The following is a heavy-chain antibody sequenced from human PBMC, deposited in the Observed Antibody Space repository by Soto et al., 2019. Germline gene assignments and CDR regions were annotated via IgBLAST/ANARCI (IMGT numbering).Heavy chain of an antibody. J-gene: IGHJ4*02. V-gene: IGHV3-11*01. Sequence: QVQLVESGGGLVKPGGSLRLSCAASGFTFSDYYMNWARQAPGKGLEWLSYISSSGSAIYYADSVRGRFTISWDNAKNSLYLQMNSLRAEDTAVYYCARDPRYYDSSGYFPYYFDYWGQGTLVTVSS. CDR1: GFTFSDYY. CDR2: ISSSGSAI. D-gene: IGHD3-22*01. CDR3: ARDPRYYDSSGYFPYYFDY.